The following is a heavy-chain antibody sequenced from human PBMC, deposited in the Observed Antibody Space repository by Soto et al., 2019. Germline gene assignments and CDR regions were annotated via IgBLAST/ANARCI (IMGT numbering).Heavy chain of an antibody. V-gene: IGHV4-59*01. CDR3: ARASGTYYNLGGYYYYYYMDV. D-gene: IGHD3-10*01. Sequence: HVQLQESGPGLVKPSETLSLTCTVSGDSISTYYWSWIRQPPGKGLEWIAYIYNSGNTKYNPSLKSRVNIAVDTSKNEFSLKLSSVTAADTAVYYCARASGTYYNLGGYYYYYYMDVWGKGTTVTVSS. CDR2: IYNSGNT. CDR1: GDSISTYY. J-gene: IGHJ6*03.